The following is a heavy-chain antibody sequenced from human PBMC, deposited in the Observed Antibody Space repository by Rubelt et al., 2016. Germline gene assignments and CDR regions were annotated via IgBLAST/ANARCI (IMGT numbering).Heavy chain of an antibody. CDR2: MYYSGST. CDR1: GGSMSTYY. CDR3: AGGITIFGVASGYFDY. D-gene: IGHD3-3*01. J-gene: IGHJ4*02. Sequence: QVQLQESGLGLVKPSETLSLTCTVSGGSMSTYYWSWIRQPPGKGLEWIGYMYYSGSTNYNPSLKSRVTISMDTSKNQFSLKLSSVTAADTAVYYCAGGITIFGVASGYFDYWGQGTLVTVSS. V-gene: IGHV4-59*01.